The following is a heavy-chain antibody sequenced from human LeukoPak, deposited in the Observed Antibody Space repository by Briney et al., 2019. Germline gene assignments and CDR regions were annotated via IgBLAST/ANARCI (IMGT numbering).Heavy chain of an antibody. Sequence: ASVKVSCKASGYPFTTYYVHWVRQAPGQGPEWMGIINPSGGSTNYAQNFQGRVTMTRDTSTTTVYMELSTLRSEDTAVYYCARGPRGGDGPYYFDYWGQGTLVTVSS. J-gene: IGHJ4*02. CDR1: GYPFTTYY. D-gene: IGHD2-21*02. CDR2: INPSGGST. CDR3: ARGPRGGDGPYYFDY. V-gene: IGHV1-46*01.